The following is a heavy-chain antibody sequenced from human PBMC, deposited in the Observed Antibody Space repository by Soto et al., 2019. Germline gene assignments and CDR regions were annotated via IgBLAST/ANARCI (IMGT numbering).Heavy chain of an antibody. CDR2: MIGDGTSW. CDR3: AKDLRPDGKYDLDY. J-gene: IGHJ4*02. CDR1: GFNFKIYA. D-gene: IGHD4-17*01. Sequence: EVQLLESGGGLAQAGGSLRLSCAASGFNFKIYAMNWIRQAPGKGLEWVSVMIGDGTSWDYADSVRGRFTISRDNSKNMLYLQMNNLRAEDTAMYYCAKDLRPDGKYDLDYWGQGTLVTVSS. V-gene: IGHV3-23*01.